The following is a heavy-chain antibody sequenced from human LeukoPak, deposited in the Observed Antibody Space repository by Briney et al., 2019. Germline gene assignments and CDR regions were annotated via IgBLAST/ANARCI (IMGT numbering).Heavy chain of an antibody. V-gene: IGHV4-31*03. Sequence: PSQTLSLTCTVSGGSLSSGGYYWSWIRQHPGTGLEWIGYIYYSGSTYYNPSLKSRVTISVDTSKNQFSLKLSSVTAADTAVYYCAGESCSSTSCYGRVDYYYYGMDVWGKGTTVTASS. CDR3: AGESCSSTSCYGRVDYYYYGMDV. J-gene: IGHJ6*04. D-gene: IGHD2-2*01. CDR2: IYYSGST. CDR1: GGSLSSGGYY.